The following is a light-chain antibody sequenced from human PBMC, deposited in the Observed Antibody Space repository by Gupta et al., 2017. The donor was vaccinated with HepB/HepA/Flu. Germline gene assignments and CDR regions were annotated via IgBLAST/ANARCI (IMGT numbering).Light chain of an antibody. CDR1: QSLGRN. CDR2: DVS. CDR3: QQYNKRPPWT. Sequence: DIVVTHSPATLSVSPGERATVSCRASQSLGRNLAWYQQKPGQVPRLLIYDVSSRATGIPARFSGSGAGTDFTLTISSLQSEDFAIYYCQQYNKRPPWTFGQGTKVEI. V-gene: IGKV3-15*01. J-gene: IGKJ1*01.